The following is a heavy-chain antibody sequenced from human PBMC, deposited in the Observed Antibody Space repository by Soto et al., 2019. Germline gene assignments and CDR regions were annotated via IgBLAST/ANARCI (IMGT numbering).Heavy chain of an antibody. CDR2: TYYRSKWYN. CDR1: GESVYSNSVA. CDR3: DRVLAGVTLHP. D-gene: IGHD3-10*01. J-gene: IGHJ5*02. Sequence: SQTLSLPCAVSGESVYSNSVAWTWIRQSPSRGLEWLGRTYYRSKWYNDYALSVKSRITINADTTKNLFSLQLNSVTPEDTAVYYCDRVLAGVTLHPWGQGTLVTVYS. V-gene: IGHV6-1*01.